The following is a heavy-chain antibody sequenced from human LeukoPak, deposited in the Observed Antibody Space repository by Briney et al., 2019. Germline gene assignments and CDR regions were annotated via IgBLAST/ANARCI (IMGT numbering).Heavy chain of an antibody. V-gene: IGHV3-30*02. Sequence: PGGSLRLSCEASGFPFSTYGMHWVRQAPGKGLEWVTFIRYDGTNKYYADSVKGRFTISRDNSKNTLYLQMNSLRAEDTAVYYCARRYSSSSLQPEYYYYYYMDVWGKGTTVTVSS. CDR2: IRYDGTNK. CDR1: GFPFSTYG. J-gene: IGHJ6*03. D-gene: IGHD6-6*01. CDR3: ARRYSSSSLQPEYYYYYYMDV.